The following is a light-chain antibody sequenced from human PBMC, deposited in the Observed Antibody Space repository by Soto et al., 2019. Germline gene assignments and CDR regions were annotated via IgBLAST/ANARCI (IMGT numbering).Light chain of an antibody. CDR2: AAS. CDR1: QDIGNA. J-gene: IGKJ1*01. CDR3: QQYNSYST. V-gene: IGKV1-17*01. Sequence: DIQMTQSPSSLSASVGDRVTITCRASQDIGNALGWFQQKPGKAPKRLIYAASTLQSGVPSRFSGSRSGTEFTLTISSLQPEDFATYYCQQYNSYSTFGQGTKVEIK.